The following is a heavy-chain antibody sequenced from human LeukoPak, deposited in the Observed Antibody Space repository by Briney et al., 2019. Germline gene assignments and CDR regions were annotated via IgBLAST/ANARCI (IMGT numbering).Heavy chain of an antibody. J-gene: IGHJ4*02. CDR1: GGSISSSSYY. CDR2: IYYSGST. D-gene: IGHD6-6*01. Sequence: PSETLSLTCTVSGGSISSSSYYWGWIRQPPGKGLEWIGSIYYSGSTYYNSSLKSRVTISVDTSKNQFSLKLSSVTAADTAVYYCARLPEYSSSLIDYWGQGTLVTVSS. CDR3: ARLPEYSSSLIDY. V-gene: IGHV4-39*01.